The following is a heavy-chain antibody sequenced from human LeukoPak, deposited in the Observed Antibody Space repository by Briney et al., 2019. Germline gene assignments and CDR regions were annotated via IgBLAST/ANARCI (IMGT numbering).Heavy chain of an antibody. D-gene: IGHD3-3*01. CDR3: ATISVTYYEGFDP. J-gene: IGHJ5*02. CDR1: GSTLTDDS. V-gene: IGHV1-24*01. Sequence: ASVTVSCKVSGSTLTDDSIHWVRQAPGKGLEWMGGFYPESSETTFAPKFQGRLTMTEDTSTETVYIDLTSLTSEDTAVYYCATISVTYYEGFDPWGQGTLVTVSS. CDR2: FYPESSET.